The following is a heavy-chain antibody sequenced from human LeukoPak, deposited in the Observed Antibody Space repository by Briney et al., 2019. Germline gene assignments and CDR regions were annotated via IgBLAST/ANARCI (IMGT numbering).Heavy chain of an antibody. J-gene: IGHJ4*02. CDR3: ARAVSGYIYGYGY. V-gene: IGHV3-48*02. Sequence: GGSLRLSCVASGFTFRNYNINWVRQAPGKGLEWISYISTSSSNIHYADSVKGRFTISRDNAKNSLYLQMNSLRDEDTPVYNCARAVSGYIYGYGYWGQGTLVTVSS. CDR2: ISTSSSNI. D-gene: IGHD5-18*01. CDR1: GFTFRNYN.